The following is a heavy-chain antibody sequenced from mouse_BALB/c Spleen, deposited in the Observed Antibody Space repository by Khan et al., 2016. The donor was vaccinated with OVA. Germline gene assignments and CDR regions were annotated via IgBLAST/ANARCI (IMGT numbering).Heavy chain of an antibody. D-gene: IGHD2-10*02. CDR2: IWGGGST. V-gene: IGHV2-6-5*01. J-gene: IGHJ4*01. Sequence: QVQLKESGPGLVAPSQSLSITCTVSGFSLTDYGVSWIRQPPGESLEWLGVIWGGGSTYYNSALKSRLSISKDNSKSQVFLKMNSLQTDDTAMYYCAKGVWSYYFTVDYWGQGTSVTVSS. CDR3: AKGVWSYYFTVDY. CDR1: GFSLTDYG.